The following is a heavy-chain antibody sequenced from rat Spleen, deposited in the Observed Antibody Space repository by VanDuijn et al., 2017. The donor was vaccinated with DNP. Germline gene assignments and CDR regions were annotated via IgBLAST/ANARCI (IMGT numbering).Heavy chain of an antibody. CDR3: ARSWGDDGYPPFAY. D-gene: IGHD1-12*03. V-gene: IGHV5-31*01. CDR2: ISNTGDST. Sequence: EVQLVESGGGPVQPGRSLKLSSVASGFIFSNYWMTWIRQAPGKGLEWVASISNTGDSTYYSDSVKGRFSISRDNAKSTLYLQMDSLRSEDTATYYCARSWGDDGYPPFAYWGQGTLVTVSS. CDR1: GFIFSNYW. J-gene: IGHJ3*01.